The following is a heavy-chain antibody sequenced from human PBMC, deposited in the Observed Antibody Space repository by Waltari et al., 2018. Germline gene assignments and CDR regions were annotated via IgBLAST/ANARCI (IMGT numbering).Heavy chain of an antibody. V-gene: IGHV3-20*04. D-gene: IGHD3-22*01. J-gene: IGHJ5*02. Sequence: EVQVVESGGGVVRPGGSLRLSCTASGFTFNNYGLSWVRQGPGKGMEWVWGIHLNGDSASYADSVKGRFTISRDNAEDSLHLQMNSLTAEDTALYFCARDYYYDSSGYYGLDPWGQGTLVTVS. CDR1: GFTFNNYG. CDR3: ARDYYYDSSGYYGLDP. CDR2: IHLNGDSA.